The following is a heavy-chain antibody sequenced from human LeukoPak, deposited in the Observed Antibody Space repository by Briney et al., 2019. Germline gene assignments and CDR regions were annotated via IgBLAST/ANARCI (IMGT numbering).Heavy chain of an antibody. J-gene: IGHJ4*02. CDR1: GFTVNSNY. CDR2: IYSGGST. Sequence: GGSLRLSCAASGFTVNSNYMTWVRQAPGKGLEWVSVIYSGGSTYYADSVKGRFTISRDNSKNTLYLQMNSLRAEDTAVYYCASGPREIQPEDYWGQGTLVTVSS. V-gene: IGHV3-66*02. CDR3: ASGPREIQPEDY. D-gene: IGHD5-18*01.